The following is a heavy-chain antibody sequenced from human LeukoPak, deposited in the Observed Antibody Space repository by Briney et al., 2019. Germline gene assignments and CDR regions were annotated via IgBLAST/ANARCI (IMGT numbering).Heavy chain of an antibody. CDR2: IYYSGST. D-gene: IGHD3-3*01. V-gene: IGHV4-34*01. CDR1: GGSFSGYY. J-gene: IGHJ3*02. CDR3: ASCHSYYDFWSGYYHPDAFDI. Sequence: SETLSLTCAVSGGSFSGYYWNWIRQPPGKGLEWIGSIYYSGSTYYNPSLKSRVTISVDTSKNQFSLKLSSVTAADTAVYYCASCHSYYDFWSGYYHPDAFDIWGQGTMVTVSS.